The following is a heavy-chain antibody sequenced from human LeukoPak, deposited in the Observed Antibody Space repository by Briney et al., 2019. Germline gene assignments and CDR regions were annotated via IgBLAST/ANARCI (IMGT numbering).Heavy chain of an antibody. D-gene: IGHD6-13*01. CDR3: AKDILAAGLFFDY. Sequence: PGGPLRLSGAALGFTFRDSWLGWFRQAPGKGLDGFSYIDMSGSTIFYADSVKGRFTISRDNAKNSLFLQMNNLRAEDTAVYYCAKDILAAGLFFDYWGQGALVTVSS. V-gene: IGHV3-11*01. CDR1: GFTFRDSW. CDR2: IDMSGSTI. J-gene: IGHJ4*02.